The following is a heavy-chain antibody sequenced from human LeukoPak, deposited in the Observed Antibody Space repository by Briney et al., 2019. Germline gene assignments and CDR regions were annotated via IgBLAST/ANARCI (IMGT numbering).Heavy chain of an antibody. CDR3: ARGYCSSTSCYYVY. CDR2: IIPIFGTA. D-gene: IGHD2-2*01. J-gene: IGHJ4*02. V-gene: IGHV1-69*05. CDR1: GGTFSSYA. Sequence: ASVKVSCKASGGTFSSYAISWVRQAPGQGLEWMGGIIPIFGTANYAQKFQGRVTITTDESTSTAYMELSSLRSEDTAVYYCARGYCSSTSCYYVYWGQGTLVTVYS.